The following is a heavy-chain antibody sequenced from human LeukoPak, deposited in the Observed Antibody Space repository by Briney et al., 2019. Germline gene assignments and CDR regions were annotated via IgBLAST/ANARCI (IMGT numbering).Heavy chain of an antibody. CDR3: ARGGTYFTFPY. V-gene: IGHV3-48*04. CDR2: ISSGGSTI. D-gene: IGHD1-26*01. Sequence: GGSLRLSCAASGFTFSSYGMHWVRQAPGKGLEWVSYISSGGSTIYYANSVKGRFTISRDNAKNSLFLQMNSLRADDTAVYYCARGGTYFTFPYWGQGTLVTVSS. J-gene: IGHJ4*02. CDR1: GFTFSSYG.